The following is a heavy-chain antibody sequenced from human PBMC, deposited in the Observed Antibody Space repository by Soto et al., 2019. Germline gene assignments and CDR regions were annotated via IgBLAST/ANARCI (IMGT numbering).Heavy chain of an antibody. CDR1: GFTFSTYG. J-gene: IGHJ5*02. Sequence: GGSLRLSCTASGFTFSTYGMHWVRQAPGKGLEWVAVIWYDGSNTYYVDSVKGRFTISRDNSKNTLYLEMNSLRAEDTAVYYWARGSREGDYYDLWGGYNWFDPWGQGPLVTVS. D-gene: IGHD3-3*01. CDR2: IWYDGSNT. CDR3: ARGSREGDYYDLWGGYNWFDP. V-gene: IGHV3-33*01.